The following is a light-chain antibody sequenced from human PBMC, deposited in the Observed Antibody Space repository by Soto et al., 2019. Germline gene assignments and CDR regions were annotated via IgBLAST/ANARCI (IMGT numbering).Light chain of an antibody. J-gene: IGKJ5*01. Sequence: DIQITQAPSSLSASVGDRVTNTCRASQNIARHLNWYQQKPGKAPKLLIYAASSLQNGVPSRFRSGGSETDFALTISNLQPEDFATYYCQQSYSALSISFFQGTRLEIK. CDR2: AAS. CDR3: QQSYSALSIS. CDR1: QNIARH. V-gene: IGKV1-39*01.